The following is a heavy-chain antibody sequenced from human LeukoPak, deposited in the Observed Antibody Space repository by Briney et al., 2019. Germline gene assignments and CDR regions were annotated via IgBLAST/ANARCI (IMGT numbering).Heavy chain of an antibody. CDR2: VSYDGANT. V-gene: IGHV3-30*01. Sequence: PGGSLRLSCAASGFVFNNYGLHWVRQAPGKGLEWVAMVSYDGANTYYADSVKGRFTCSRDNSKNTLYLQMNSLRAEDTAMYYCVRDPLLWFGQLSYFDYWGQGTLVTVSS. J-gene: IGHJ4*02. CDR3: VRDPLLWFGQLSYFDY. CDR1: GFVFNNYG. D-gene: IGHD3-10*01.